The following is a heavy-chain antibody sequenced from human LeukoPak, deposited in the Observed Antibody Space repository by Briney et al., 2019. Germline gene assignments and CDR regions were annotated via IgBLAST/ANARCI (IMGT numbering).Heavy chain of an antibody. J-gene: IGHJ6*02. V-gene: IGHV3-48*02. Sequence: GGSLRLSCAASGFTFSSYSMNWVRQAPGRGLEWVSYISTSSSTIHYADSVKGRFTISRDNAKNSLYLQMNSLRDEDTAVYYCARGPFGRPSYYCAVDVWGRGTTVTVSS. D-gene: IGHD3-16*01. CDR3: ARGPFGRPSYYCAVDV. CDR1: GFTFSSYS. CDR2: ISTSSSTI.